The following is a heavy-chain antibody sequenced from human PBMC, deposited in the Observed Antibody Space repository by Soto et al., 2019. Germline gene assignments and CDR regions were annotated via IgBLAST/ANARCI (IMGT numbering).Heavy chain of an antibody. CDR3: ARHGFGSLHGLVDV. D-gene: IGHD3-10*01. CDR1: GGSITNYY. V-gene: IGHV4-59*08. J-gene: IGHJ6*02. Sequence: QMQLQESGPGLVKPSETLSLTCTVSGGSITNYYCSWFRQPPGKGLEWIGYIQYNGYSAYNLSLKRRVTMSMATSKTQFSLMLESVTATDTAVYYCARHGFGSLHGLVDVWGQGTTVIVSS. CDR2: IQYNGYS.